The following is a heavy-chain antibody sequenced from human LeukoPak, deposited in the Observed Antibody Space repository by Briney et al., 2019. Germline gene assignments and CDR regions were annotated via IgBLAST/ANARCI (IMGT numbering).Heavy chain of an antibody. D-gene: IGHD1-26*01. J-gene: IGHJ4*02. Sequence: ASVKVSCKASGYTFTGYYMHWVRQAPGQGLEWMGWINPNSGGTNYAQKFQGRVTMTRDTSISTAYMELSRLRSDDTAVYYCARDDWELRGAFDCWGQGTLVTVSS. CDR2: INPNSGGT. V-gene: IGHV1-2*02. CDR3: ARDDWELRGAFDC. CDR1: GYTFTGYY.